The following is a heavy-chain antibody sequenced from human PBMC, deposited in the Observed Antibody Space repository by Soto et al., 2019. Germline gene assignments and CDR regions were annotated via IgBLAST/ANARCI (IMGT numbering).Heavy chain of an antibody. CDR2: ISSSGSTI. CDR3: ASSPHNYYYYYTDV. CDR1: GFTFSDYY. J-gene: IGHJ6*03. V-gene: IGHV3-11*01. Sequence: GGSLRLSCAASGFTFSDYYMSWIRQAPGKGLEWVSYISSSGSTIYYADSVKGRFTISRDNAKNSLYLQMNSLRAEDTAVCYCASSPHNYYYYYTDVWGKGTTVTVSS.